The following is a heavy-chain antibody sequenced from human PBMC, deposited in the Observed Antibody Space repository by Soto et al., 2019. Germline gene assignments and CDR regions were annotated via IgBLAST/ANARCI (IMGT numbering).Heavy chain of an antibody. CDR1: GGTFSSYA. D-gene: IGHD3-10*01. Sequence: GASVKVSCKASGGTFSSYAISWVRQAPGQGLEWMGGIIPIFGTANYAQKFQARVTITADESTSTAYMELSSLRSEDTAVYYCARADVTMVRGVIIKDYYYYYGMDVWGQGTTVTV. CDR2: IIPIFGTA. CDR3: ARADVTMVRGVIIKDYYYYYGMDV. J-gene: IGHJ6*02. V-gene: IGHV1-69*13.